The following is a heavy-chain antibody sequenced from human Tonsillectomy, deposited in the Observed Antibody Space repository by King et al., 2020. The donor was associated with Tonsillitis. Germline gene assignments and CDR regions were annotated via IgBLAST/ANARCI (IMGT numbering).Heavy chain of an antibody. CDR3: ARDDSFLGVFDY. CDR2: IDPNSGGI. Sequence: QLVQSGAEVKKPGASVKVSCKASGYTFTNYYIHWVRQAPGQGLEWMGWIDPNSGGIDYAQKFRGRVTMTRDTSINTAYMELSRLISDDTAFYYCARDDSFLGVFDYWDQGALVTVSS. CDR1: GYTFTNYY. V-gene: IGHV1-2*02. D-gene: IGHD3-3*01. J-gene: IGHJ4*02.